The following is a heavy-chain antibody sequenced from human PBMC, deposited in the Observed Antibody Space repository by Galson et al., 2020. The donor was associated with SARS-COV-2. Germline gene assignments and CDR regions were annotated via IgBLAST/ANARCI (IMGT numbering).Heavy chain of an antibody. CDR3: ATSPPIVVVPAARGPPWFDP. D-gene: IGHD2-2*01. CDR2: FDPEDGET. J-gene: IGHJ5*02. Sequence: ASVKLSCKVSGYTLTELSMHWVRQAPGKGLEWMGGFDPEDGETIYAQKFQGRVTMTEDTSTDTAYMELSSLRSEYTAAYYCATSPPIVVVPAARGPPWFDPWGQGTLVTVSS. V-gene: IGHV1-24*01. CDR1: GYTLTELS.